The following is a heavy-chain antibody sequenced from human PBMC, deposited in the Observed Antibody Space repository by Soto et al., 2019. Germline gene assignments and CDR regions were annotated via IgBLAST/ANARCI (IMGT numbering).Heavy chain of an antibody. J-gene: IGHJ4*02. V-gene: IGHV4-4*02. CDR2: IYHSGCT. Sequence: QVQLQESGPGLVKPSGTLSLTCAVSGGSISSSNWWSWVRQPPGKGLEWIGEIYHSGCTNYNPSLKRRVTISVDKSKNQFSLKLSSVTAADTAVYSCARGNYYGSGSYYIDYWGQGTLVTVS. D-gene: IGHD3-10*01. CDR3: ARGNYYGSGSYYIDY. CDR1: GGSISSSNW.